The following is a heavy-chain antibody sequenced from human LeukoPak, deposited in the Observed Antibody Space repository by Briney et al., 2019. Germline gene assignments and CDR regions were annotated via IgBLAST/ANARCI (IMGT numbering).Heavy chain of an antibody. CDR2: IYYSGST. J-gene: IGHJ4*02. D-gene: IGHD6-19*01. Sequence: PSETLSLTCTVSGGSINSYYWSWIRQPPGKGLEWIGYIYYSGSTNYNPSLKSRLTISIDTSKNQFSLKLSSVTAADTAVYYCARHSGAGTGFVYWGQGTLVTVSS. CDR3: ARHSGAGTGFVY. V-gene: IGHV4-59*08. CDR1: GGSINSYY.